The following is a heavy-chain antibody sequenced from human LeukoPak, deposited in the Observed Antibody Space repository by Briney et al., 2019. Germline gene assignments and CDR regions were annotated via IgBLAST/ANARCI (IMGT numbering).Heavy chain of an antibody. CDR2: ISYTGSA. Sequence: SETLSLTCSVSGGSIRNSNYFWAWIRQPPGKGLEWIGVISYTGSAYYNPSLKSRVTISVDTSKNQFSLKLSSVTAADTAVYYCARLLLSCSGGSCYHHDAFDIWGQGTMVTVSS. J-gene: IGHJ3*02. CDR1: GGSIRNSNYF. V-gene: IGHV4-39*07. D-gene: IGHD2-15*01. CDR3: ARLLLSCSGGSCYHHDAFDI.